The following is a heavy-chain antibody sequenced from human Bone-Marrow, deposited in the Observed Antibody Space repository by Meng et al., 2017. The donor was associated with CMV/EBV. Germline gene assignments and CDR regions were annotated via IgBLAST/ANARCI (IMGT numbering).Heavy chain of an antibody. CDR1: GFTFSSYD. D-gene: IGHD2-2*01. V-gene: IGHV3-13*01. Sequence: GESLKISCAASGFTFSSYDMHWVRQATGKGLEWVSAIGTAGDTYYPGSVKGRFTISRENAKNSLYLQMNSLRAEDTAVYYCARGGEYRLPDAFDIWGQGTMVTVSS. CDR2: IGTAGDT. J-gene: IGHJ3*02. CDR3: ARGGEYRLPDAFDI.